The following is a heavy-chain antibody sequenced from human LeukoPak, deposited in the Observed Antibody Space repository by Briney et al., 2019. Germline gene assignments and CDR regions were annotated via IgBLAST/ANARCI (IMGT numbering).Heavy chain of an antibody. CDR2: ISAYNGNT. CDR1: GYTFTGYY. Sequence: GASVKVSCKASGYTFTGYYMHWVRQAPGQGLEWMGWISAYNGNTNYAQKLQGRVTMTTDTSTSTAYMELRSLRSDDTAVYYCARALGLGATFDWGQGTLVTVSS. J-gene: IGHJ4*02. D-gene: IGHD1-26*01. CDR3: ARALGLGATFD. V-gene: IGHV1-18*04.